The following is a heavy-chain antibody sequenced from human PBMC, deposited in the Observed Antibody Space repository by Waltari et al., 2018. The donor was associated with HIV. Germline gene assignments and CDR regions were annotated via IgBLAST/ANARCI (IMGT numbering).Heavy chain of an antibody. CDR2: INHRGSN. D-gene: IGHD2-8*02. CDR1: NASFSDYY. J-gene: IGHJ4*02. Sequence: QVQLQQWGAGLLKPSDTLSLTCAVYNASFSDYYWTWIRQIPGKRLEWIGEINHRGSNDYNPSLKSRVTMSSDMAKRQFSMRVKSVVAADTAVYFCAGGRDSREQRLVAGFDFWGRGTLVTVSS. CDR3: AGGRDSREQRLVAGFDF. V-gene: IGHV4-34*02.